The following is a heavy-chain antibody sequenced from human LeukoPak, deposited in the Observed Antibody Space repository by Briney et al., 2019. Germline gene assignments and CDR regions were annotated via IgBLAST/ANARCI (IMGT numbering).Heavy chain of an antibody. CDR2: ISSSSSYI. J-gene: IGHJ4*02. Sequence: GGSLRLSCAASGFTFSSYSMNWVRQAPGKGLEWVSSISSSSSYIYYADSAKGRFTISRDNAKNTLYLQMNSLRAEDTAVYYCARDRGGWYDTRYFDYWGQGTLVTVSS. CDR1: GFTFSSYS. V-gene: IGHV3-21*01. CDR3: ARDRGGWYDTRYFDY. D-gene: IGHD6-19*01.